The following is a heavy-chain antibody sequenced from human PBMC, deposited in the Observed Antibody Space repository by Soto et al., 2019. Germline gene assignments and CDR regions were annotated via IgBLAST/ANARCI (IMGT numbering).Heavy chain of an antibody. J-gene: IGHJ4*02. CDR2: ASYDGSCK. CDR1: GFTFSSFG. D-gene: IGHD5-12*01. Sequence: QVQLVESGGGVVQPGRSLRLSCAASGFTFSSFGMHWVRQAPGKGLEWVAVASYDGSCKYYADSVKGRFTISRDNSTNTLYLQMNSLRAEDTAVYYCAKERSVVATTPDFDYWGQGTLVTVSS. CDR3: AKERSVVATTPDFDY. V-gene: IGHV3-30*18.